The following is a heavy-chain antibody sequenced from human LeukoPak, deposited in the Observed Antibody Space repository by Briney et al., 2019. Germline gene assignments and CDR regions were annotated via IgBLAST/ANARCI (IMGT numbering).Heavy chain of an antibody. D-gene: IGHD2-15*01. CDR2: ISGSGGST. V-gene: IGHV3-23*01. CDR3: AKDQRTTGYYSADY. Sequence: GGSLRLPCAASGFTFSSYAMSWVRQAPGKGLECVSTISGSGGSTYYADSVKGRFTISRDNSKKTLYLQMNSLRAEDTAVYYCAKDQRTTGYYSADYWGQGTLVTVSS. J-gene: IGHJ4*02. CDR1: GFTFSSYA.